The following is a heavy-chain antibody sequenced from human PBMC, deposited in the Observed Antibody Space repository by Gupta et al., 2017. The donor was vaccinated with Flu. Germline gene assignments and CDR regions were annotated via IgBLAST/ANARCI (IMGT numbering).Heavy chain of an antibody. D-gene: IGHD5-18*01. CDR2: IKNKASGYTT. Sequence: EVQLVESGGGLVQPGGSLRLSWAASGFPFSDPYMDWVRQTPGKGLEWVARIKNKASGYTTQYAASVKGRFIISRDDSKNSLSLQMNSLNTEDTAIYYCIRDWNTAMFDWGQGALVTVSS. J-gene: IGHJ4*02. CDR1: GFPFSDPY. CDR3: IRDWNTAMFD. V-gene: IGHV3-72*01.